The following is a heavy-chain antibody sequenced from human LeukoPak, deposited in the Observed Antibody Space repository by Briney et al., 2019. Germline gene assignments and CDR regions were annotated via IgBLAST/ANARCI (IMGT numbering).Heavy chain of an antibody. D-gene: IGHD3-10*01. J-gene: IGHJ4*02. CDR1: GFIFSTYS. CDR3: AKEYGSGSYYPY. Sequence: GGSLRLSCAASGFIFSTYSMNWVRQAPGKGLEWVSAISGSGGSTYYADSVKGRFTISRDNSKNTLYLQMNSLRAEDTAVYYCAKEYGSGSYYPYWGQGTLVTVSS. CDR2: ISGSGGST. V-gene: IGHV3-23*01.